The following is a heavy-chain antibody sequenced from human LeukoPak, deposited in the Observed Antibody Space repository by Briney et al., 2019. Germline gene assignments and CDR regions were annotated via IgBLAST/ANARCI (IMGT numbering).Heavy chain of an antibody. Sequence: ASVKVSCKASGYTFTSYGISWVRQAPGQGREWMGWISAYNGNTNYAQKLQGRVTMTTDTSTSTAYMELRSLRSDDTAVYYCARAGGTYCSGGSCYSDNWFDPWGQGTLVTVSS. D-gene: IGHD2-15*01. CDR1: GYTFTSYG. J-gene: IGHJ5*02. CDR3: ARAGGTYCSGGSCYSDNWFDP. V-gene: IGHV1-18*01. CDR2: ISAYNGNT.